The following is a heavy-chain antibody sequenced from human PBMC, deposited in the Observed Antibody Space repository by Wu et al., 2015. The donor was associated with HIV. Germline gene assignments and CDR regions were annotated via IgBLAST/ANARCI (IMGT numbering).Heavy chain of an antibody. CDR3: ARGEAGYCSGGSCYPDAFDI. CDR1: GYTFTGYY. V-gene: IGHV1-2*02. CDR2: INPNSGGT. D-gene: IGHD2-15*01. Sequence: QVQLVQSGAEVKKPGASVKVSCKASGYTFTGYYMHWVRQAPGQGLEWMGWINPNSGGTNYAQKFQGRVTMTRDTSISTAYMELSRLRSDDTAVYYCARGEAGYCSGGSCYPDAFDIWGQGTMVTVSS. J-gene: IGHJ3*02.